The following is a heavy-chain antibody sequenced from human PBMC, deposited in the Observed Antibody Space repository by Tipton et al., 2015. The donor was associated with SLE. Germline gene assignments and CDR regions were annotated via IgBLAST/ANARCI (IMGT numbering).Heavy chain of an antibody. CDR1: GGSFSGYY. CDR3: GGGWTAGSDAFDI. Sequence: TLSLTCAVYGGSFSGYYWSWIRQPPGEGLEWIGYIYYSGNTFYNPSLKSRFTISVDTSKNQFSLKLSSVTAADTAVYYCGGGWTAGSDAFDIWGQGTMVTVSS. J-gene: IGHJ3*02. V-gene: IGHV4-34*01. CDR2: IYYSGNT. D-gene: IGHD1-26*01.